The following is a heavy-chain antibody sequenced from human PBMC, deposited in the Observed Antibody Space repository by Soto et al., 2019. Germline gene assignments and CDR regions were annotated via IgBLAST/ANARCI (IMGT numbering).Heavy chain of an antibody. D-gene: IGHD2-15*01. J-gene: IGHJ6*02. CDR2: ISGSGGST. Sequence: GGSLRLSCAASGFTFSSYAMSWVRQAPGKGLEWVSAISGSGGSTYYADSVKGRFTISRDNSKNTLYLQMNSLRAEDTAVYYCAKSRRVCSGSSCYYYYGMDVWGQGTTVTVSS. CDR1: GFTFSSYA. V-gene: IGHV3-23*01. CDR3: AKSRRVCSGSSCYYYYGMDV.